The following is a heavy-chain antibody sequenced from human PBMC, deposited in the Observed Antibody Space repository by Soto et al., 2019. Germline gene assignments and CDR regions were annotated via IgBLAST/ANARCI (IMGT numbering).Heavy chain of an antibody. D-gene: IGHD1-26*01. CDR2: IIPIFGTA. CDR1: GGTFSSYA. Sequence: SVKVSCKASGGTFSSYAISWVRQAPGQGLEWMGGIIPIFGTANYAQKFQGRVTITADESTSTAYMELSSLRSEDTAVYYCARDTATTVRNFDYWGQGTLVTVSS. J-gene: IGHJ4*02. V-gene: IGHV1-69*13. CDR3: ARDTATTVRNFDY.